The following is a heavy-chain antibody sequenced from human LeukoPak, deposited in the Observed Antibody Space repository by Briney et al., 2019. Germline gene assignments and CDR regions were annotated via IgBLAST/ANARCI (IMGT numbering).Heavy chain of an antibody. J-gene: IGHJ2*01. CDR3: ARLARSTRDYSWHFDL. CDR1: GGSFSSNNYY. Sequence: SETLSLTCTVPGGSFSSNNYYWTWLRQPPGMGLQWIGTVFYSGTTYYNPSLKSRATTSVDTSKNQFSLKLSSVTVADMAVYYCARLARSTRDYSWHFDLWGRGTLVTVSS. D-gene: IGHD4-17*01. V-gene: IGHV4-39*01. CDR2: VFYSGTT.